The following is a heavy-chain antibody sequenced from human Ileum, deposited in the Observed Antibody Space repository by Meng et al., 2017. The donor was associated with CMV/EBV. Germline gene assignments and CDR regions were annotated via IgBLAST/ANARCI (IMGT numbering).Heavy chain of an antibody. V-gene: IGHV3-11*01. CDR3: ARDPVRGFCISTDCRDY. Sequence: GESLKISCAASGFSFSDYYMSWVRQAPGKGLEWVSSISSSGTTVFYANSVKGRFTISRDNAKNSLYLQMNSLRVEDTAVYYCARDPVRGFCISTDCRDYWGQGTLVTVSS. J-gene: IGHJ4*02. D-gene: IGHD3-10*02. CDR1: GFSFSDYY. CDR2: ISSSGTTV.